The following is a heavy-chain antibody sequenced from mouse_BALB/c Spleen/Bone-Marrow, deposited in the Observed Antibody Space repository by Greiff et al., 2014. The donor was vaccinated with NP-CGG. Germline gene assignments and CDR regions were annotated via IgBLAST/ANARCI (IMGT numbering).Heavy chain of an antibody. CDR1: GFTFSSFG. CDR3: ARYYDGYYLYYAMDY. V-gene: IGHV5-17*02. J-gene: IGHJ4*01. Sequence: EVKLQESGGGLVQPGGSRKLSCAASGFTFSSFGMHWVRQAPEKGLEWVAYISSGSSTIYYADTVKGRFTISRDNPKKTLFLQMTSLRSEDTAMYYCARYYDGYYLYYAMDYWGQGTSVTVSS. CDR2: ISSGSSTI. D-gene: IGHD2-3*01.